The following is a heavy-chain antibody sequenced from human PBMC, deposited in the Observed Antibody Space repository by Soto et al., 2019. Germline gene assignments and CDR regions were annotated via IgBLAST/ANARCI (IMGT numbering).Heavy chain of an antibody. Sequence: QVQLQQWGAGLLKPSETLSLTCAVYGGSFSGYYWSWIRQPPGKGLEWIGEINHSGSTNYNPSLKSRGTISVDTSKSHSSPKLSSVTAADTAVYYCARGILRKGYGSGSYYKRLKWCDPWGQGTLVTVSS. CDR3: ARGILRKGYGSGSYYKRLKWCDP. V-gene: IGHV4-34*01. CDR1: GGSFSGYY. D-gene: IGHD3-10*01. CDR2: INHSGST. J-gene: IGHJ5*02.